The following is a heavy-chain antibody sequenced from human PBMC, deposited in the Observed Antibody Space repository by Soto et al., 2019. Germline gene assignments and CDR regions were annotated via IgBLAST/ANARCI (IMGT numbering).Heavy chain of an antibody. V-gene: IGHV1-3*01. Sequence: ASVKVSCKASGYTFTSYAMHWVRQAPGQRLEWMGWINAGNGNTKYSQKFQGRVTITRDTSASTAYMELSSLRSEDTAVYYCARAYDILNGRDYWSQGTLVTVSS. CDR2: INAGNGNT. D-gene: IGHD3-9*01. J-gene: IGHJ4*02. CDR1: GYTFTSYA. CDR3: ARAYDILNGRDY.